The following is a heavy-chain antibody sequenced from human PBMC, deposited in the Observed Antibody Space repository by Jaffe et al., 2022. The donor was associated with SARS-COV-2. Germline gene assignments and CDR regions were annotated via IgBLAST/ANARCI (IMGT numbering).Heavy chain of an antibody. CDR1: GFTFGSSV. J-gene: IGHJ4*02. Sequence: EVQLLEYGGGLAQPGGSLRLSCAASGFTFGSSVMSWVRQAPGKGLEWVSGLSNSGGNTYYADSVKGRFTISRDNSKNTLYLQMDSLRAEDTAVYYCAKVSLTAGTRIDYWGQGTVVTVSS. CDR2: LSNSGGNT. V-gene: IGHV3-23*01. CDR3: AKVSLTAGTRIDY. D-gene: IGHD6-13*01.